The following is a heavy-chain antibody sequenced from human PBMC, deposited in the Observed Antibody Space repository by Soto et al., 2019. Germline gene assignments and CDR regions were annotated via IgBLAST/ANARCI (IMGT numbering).Heavy chain of an antibody. Sequence: PGESLKISCAASGFTFNSYGMHWVRQAPGKGLEWVAVISYDGSDKYYADSVKGRFTISRDNSKNTLYLQMNSLRAEDTAVYYCSKDLDGLQGLVDSSFCFDYWGQGTLVTVSS. CDR2: ISYDGSDK. J-gene: IGHJ4*02. CDR1: GFTFNSYG. CDR3: SKDLDGLQGLVDSSFCFDY. V-gene: IGHV3-30*18. D-gene: IGHD3-16*02.